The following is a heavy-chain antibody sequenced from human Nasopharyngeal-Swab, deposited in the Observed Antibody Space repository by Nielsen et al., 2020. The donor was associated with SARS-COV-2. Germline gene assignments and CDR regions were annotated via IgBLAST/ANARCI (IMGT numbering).Heavy chain of an antibody. D-gene: IGHD3-10*01. J-gene: IGHJ6*02. V-gene: IGHV3-49*04. Sequence: GESLKISCTASGFTFGDYAMSWVRQAPGKGLEWVGFIRSKAYGGTTEYAASVKGRFTISRDDSKSIAYLQMNSLKTEDTAVYYCTRDIRVRGVPSDYYYGTDVWGQGTTVTVSS. CDR1: GFTFGDYA. CDR3: TRDIRVRGVPSDYYYGTDV. CDR2: IRSKAYGGTT.